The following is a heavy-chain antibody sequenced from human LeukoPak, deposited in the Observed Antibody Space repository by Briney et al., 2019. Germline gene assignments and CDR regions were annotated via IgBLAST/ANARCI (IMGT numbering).Heavy chain of an antibody. V-gene: IGHV3-9*01. CDR1: GFSFEAYG. J-gene: IGHJ4*02. CDR2: ITWNSDDM. D-gene: IGHD3-9*01. CDR3: TKVTDWRTGFDY. Sequence: GRSLRLSCAASGFSFEAYGMYWVRQAPGKGLEWVSGITWNSDDMAYADSVKGRFTISRDNAKNCLYLQMNSLRVEDTALYYCTKVTDWRTGFDYWGQGTLVTVSS.